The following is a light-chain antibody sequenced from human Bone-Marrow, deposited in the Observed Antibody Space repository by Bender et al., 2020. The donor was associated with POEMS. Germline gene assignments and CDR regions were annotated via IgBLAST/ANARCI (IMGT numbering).Light chain of an antibody. CDR2: QDA. CDR1: KLGGKY. V-gene: IGLV3-1*01. CDR3: QAWDNSIAV. Sequence: SYQLSQPPSVSVSPGQTATITCSGDKLGGKYAAWYQQKAGQSPVLVIYQDAKRTSGIPGRFSGLNSENTATLTISGTQTTDEADYYCQAWDNSIAVFGTGTKVTVL. J-gene: IGLJ1*01.